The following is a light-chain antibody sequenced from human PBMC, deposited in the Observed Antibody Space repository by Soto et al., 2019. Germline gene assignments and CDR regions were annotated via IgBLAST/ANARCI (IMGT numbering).Light chain of an antibody. CDR1: SSDVGGYNY. Sequence: SVLTQPASVSGSPGQSTTISCTGTSSDVGGYNYVSWYQQHPGKAPKLMIYDVSNRPSGISNRFSGSKSGNTASLTISGLQAEDEDDYYCSSYTGSSTYVFGTGNKVTVL. CDR3: SSYTGSSTYV. CDR2: DVS. J-gene: IGLJ1*01. V-gene: IGLV2-14*01.